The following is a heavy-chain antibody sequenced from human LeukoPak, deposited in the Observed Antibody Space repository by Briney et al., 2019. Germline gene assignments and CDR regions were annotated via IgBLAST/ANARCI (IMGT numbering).Heavy chain of an antibody. Sequence: GGSLRLSCAASGFTFDDYAMHWVRQAPGMGLEWVSGISWNSGSIGYADSVKGRFTISRDNAKNSLYLQMNSLRAEDTALYYCAKDLAGDFDYWGQGTLVTVSS. CDR2: ISWNSGSI. J-gene: IGHJ4*02. V-gene: IGHV3-9*01. CDR1: GFTFDDYA. CDR3: AKDLAGDFDY.